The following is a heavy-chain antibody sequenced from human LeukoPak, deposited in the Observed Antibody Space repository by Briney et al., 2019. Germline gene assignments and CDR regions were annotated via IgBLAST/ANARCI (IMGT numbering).Heavy chain of an antibody. J-gene: IGHJ6*03. V-gene: IGHV3-21*01. CDR2: ISSSSSYI. CDR1: GFTFSSST. Sequence: GGSLRLSCVASGFTFSSSTLNWFRQAPGKGLEWVSCISSSSSYIYYVDSVKGRFTISRDNAKNSLYLQMNSLRAEDTAVYYCARDRDYYYYMDVWGKGTTVTVSS. CDR3: ARDRDYYYYMDV.